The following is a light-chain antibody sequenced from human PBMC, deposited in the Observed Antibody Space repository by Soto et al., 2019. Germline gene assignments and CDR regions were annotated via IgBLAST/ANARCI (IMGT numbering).Light chain of an antibody. CDR1: QSISHW. Sequence: DIQMTQSPSTLSASVGDRVTITCRASQSISHWLAWYQQKPGKAPNLVIYDVSRLESGVPSRFSGSGSGTEFTLTISSLQPDDSATDYCQHYESYSTFGQGTKVEIK. J-gene: IGKJ1*01. CDR2: DVS. V-gene: IGKV1-5*01. CDR3: QHYESYST.